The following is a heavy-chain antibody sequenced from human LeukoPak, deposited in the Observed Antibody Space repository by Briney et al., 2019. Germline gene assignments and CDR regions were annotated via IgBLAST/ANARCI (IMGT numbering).Heavy chain of an antibody. CDR2: ITGSGNYI. D-gene: IGHD3-3*01. CDR1: GFPFSSYT. V-gene: IGHV3-21*01. J-gene: IGHJ3*02. Sequence: PGGSLRLSCAASGFPFSSYTMNWVRQAPGKGLEWVSSITGSGNYIYYRDSVKGRFTISRDNAKNSLNLQLNSLRAEDTAVYYCARDTWSGGAFDIWGQGTMVTVSS. CDR3: ARDTWSGGAFDI.